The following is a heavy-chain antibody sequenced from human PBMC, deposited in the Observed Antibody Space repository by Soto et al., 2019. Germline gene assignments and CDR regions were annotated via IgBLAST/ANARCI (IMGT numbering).Heavy chain of an antibody. V-gene: IGHV3-30*18. D-gene: IGHD6-19*01. J-gene: IGHJ4*02. CDR1: GFTFSSYG. Sequence: PXGSLRLSCAASGFTFSSYGMHWVRQAPGKGLEWVAVMYYDGSDEYYADSVKGRFTISRDNSKNTLYLQMNGLRAEDTAIYYCAKDYSSTSYGINYWGQGTLVTVSS. CDR2: MYYDGSDE. CDR3: AKDYSSTSYGINY.